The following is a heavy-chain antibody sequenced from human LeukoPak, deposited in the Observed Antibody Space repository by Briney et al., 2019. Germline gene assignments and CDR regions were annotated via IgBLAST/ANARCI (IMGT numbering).Heavy chain of an antibody. CDR1: GFTFSSYT. V-gene: IGHV3-21*01. CDR2: ISRSSTYI. Sequence: PGRSLRLSCAASGFTFSSYTMNCVRQAPGKGLEWVSSISRSSTYIYYADSVKGPFTISGDNTQNSLYLQINSLRAKDTAVYYCARDLKVTGTDGAYHYYGMDVWGDGTTVAVSS. J-gene: IGHJ6*04. CDR3: ARDLKVTGTDGAYHYYGMDV. D-gene: IGHD2-21*02.